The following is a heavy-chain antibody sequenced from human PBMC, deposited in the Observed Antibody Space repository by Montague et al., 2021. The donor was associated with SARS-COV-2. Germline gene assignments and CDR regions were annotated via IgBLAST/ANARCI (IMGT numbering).Heavy chain of an antibody. Sequence: PALVKPTQTLTLTCTFSGFSLSTSGMCVSWIRQPPGKALEWLALIDWXXXKYYSTSLKTRLTISKDTSKHQVVLTMTNMDPVDTATYYCARIFDSSWPTFDYWGQGTLVTVSS. CDR3: ARIFDSSWPTFDY. V-gene: IGHV2-70*01. CDR2: IDWXXXK. J-gene: IGHJ4*02. D-gene: IGHD6-13*01. CDR1: GFSLSTSGMC.